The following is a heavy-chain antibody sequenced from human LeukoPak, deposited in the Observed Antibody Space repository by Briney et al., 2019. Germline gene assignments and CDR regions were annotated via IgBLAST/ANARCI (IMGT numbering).Heavy chain of an antibody. J-gene: IGHJ6*02. CDR1: GFTFTNYD. V-gene: IGHV3-30*18. CDR2: ISYDGSNK. Sequence: GGSLRLSCAASGFTFTNYDMHWVRQAPGKGLEWVAVISYDGSNKYFADSVKGRFTISRDNSKNTLYPQMNSLRAEDTAVYYCAKDLRMDVWGQGTTVTVSS. CDR3: AKDLRMDV.